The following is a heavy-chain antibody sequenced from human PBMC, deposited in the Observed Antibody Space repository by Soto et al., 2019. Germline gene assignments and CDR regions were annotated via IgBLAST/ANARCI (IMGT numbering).Heavy chain of an antibody. Sequence: ASVKVSCKASGYTFTSYGISWVRQAPGQGLEWMGWISAYNGNTNYAQKLQGRVTMTTDTSTSTAYMELRSLRSDDTAVYYCASTTGYRNLAEDYYGMDVWGPGTTVTVSS. CDR2: ISAYNGNT. D-gene: IGHD1-7*01. CDR3: ASTTGYRNLAEDYYGMDV. CDR1: GYTFTSYG. J-gene: IGHJ6*02. V-gene: IGHV1-18*04.